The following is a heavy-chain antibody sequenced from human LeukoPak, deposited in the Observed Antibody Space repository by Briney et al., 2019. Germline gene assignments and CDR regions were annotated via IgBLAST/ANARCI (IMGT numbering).Heavy chain of an antibody. V-gene: IGHV6-1*01. CDR3: ARDLGNSGWYTFDY. D-gene: IGHD6-19*01. CDR1: GDSLSSINGA. Sequence: SQTLSLTFAISGDSLSSINGAWNWIRQSPSRGLEWLGRTYYRSKWYNDYVESMKGRITITPDTSKNQFSLHLNSVTPEDTAVYYCARDLGNSGWYTFDYWGQGTLVTVSS. CDR2: TYYRSKWYN. J-gene: IGHJ4*02.